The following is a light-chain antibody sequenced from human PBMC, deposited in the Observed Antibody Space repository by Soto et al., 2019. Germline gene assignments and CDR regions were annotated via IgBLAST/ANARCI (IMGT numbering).Light chain of an antibody. CDR3: RAWDSSTVV. Sequence: SSELTQPPSVSVSPGQTASITCSGDKLGDKYACWYQQKPGQSPVLVIYQDSKRPSGIPERFSGSNSGNTATLTISGTQAMDEADYYYRAWDSSTVVFGGGTKLTVL. CDR1: KLGDKY. J-gene: IGLJ2*01. CDR2: QDS. V-gene: IGLV3-1*01.